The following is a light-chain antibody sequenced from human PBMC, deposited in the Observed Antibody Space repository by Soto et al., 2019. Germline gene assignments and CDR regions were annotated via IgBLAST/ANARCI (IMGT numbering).Light chain of an antibody. J-gene: IGKJ2*01. CDR3: QQYNSYSYT. CDR2: DAS. CDR1: QSISSW. V-gene: IGKV1-5*01. Sequence: IQMTQSPSTLSASVGDRVTITCRSSQSISSWLAWYQQKPGKAPKFLIYDASNLESGVPSRFSGSGSGTEFTLTISSLQPDDFATYYCQQYNSYSYTFGQGTKLEIK.